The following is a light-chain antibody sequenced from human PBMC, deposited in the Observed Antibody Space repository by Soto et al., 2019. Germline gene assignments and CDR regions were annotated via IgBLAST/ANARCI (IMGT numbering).Light chain of an antibody. Sequence: QSVLTQPPSVSGAPGQRVTISCTGSSSNIGAGYDVHWYQQLPGTAPKILIYGNSNRPSGVPDRFSGSKSGTSASLAITGLQADDEADYYCQSYDSILSVVFGGGTQLPLL. V-gene: IGLV1-40*01. CDR3: QSYDSILSVV. CDR1: SSNIGAGYD. J-gene: IGLJ2*01. CDR2: GNS.